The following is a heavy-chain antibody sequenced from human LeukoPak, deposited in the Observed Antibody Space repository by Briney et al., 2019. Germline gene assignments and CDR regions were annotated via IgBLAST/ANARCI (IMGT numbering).Heavy chain of an antibody. V-gene: IGHV3-21*01. CDR3: ARDSSQDAFDF. J-gene: IGHJ3*01. CDR1: GFTFSSYS. Sequence: GGSLRLSCAASGFTFSSYSMNWVRQAPGKGLEWVSSISSSSSYIYYADSVKGRFTISRDDAKKSLYLEMNSLRPEDTAVYYCARDSSQDAFDFWGQGTMVTVSS. CDR2: ISSSSSYI.